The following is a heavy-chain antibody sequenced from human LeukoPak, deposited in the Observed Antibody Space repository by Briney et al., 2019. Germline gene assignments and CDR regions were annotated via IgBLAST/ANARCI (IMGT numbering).Heavy chain of an antibody. J-gene: IGHJ4*02. CDR1: GYTFTGYY. CDR3: ARLGLNCSSTSCYIASIDY. V-gene: IGHV1-2*02. CDR2: INPNSGGT. Sequence: ASVKVSCKASGYTFTGYYMHWVRQAPGQGLEWMGWINPNSGGTNYAQKFQGRVTMTRDTSISTAYMELSRLRSDDTAVYYCARLGLNCSSTSCYIASIDYWGQGTLVTVSS. D-gene: IGHD2-2*02.